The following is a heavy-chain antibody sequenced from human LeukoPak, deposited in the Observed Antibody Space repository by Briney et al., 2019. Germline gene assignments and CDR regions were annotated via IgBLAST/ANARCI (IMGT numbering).Heavy chain of an antibody. Sequence: GGSLRLSCVVSGFSVSNNYVSWVRQAPGKGLEWVSVIYSGNTIKYADSVKGRFTISRDNSKNTLYLQMGSLRAEDTAVYYCARVLAKLELRYYYYYMDVWGKGTTVTVSS. J-gene: IGHJ6*03. CDR2: IYSGNTI. V-gene: IGHV3-66*01. D-gene: IGHD1-7*01. CDR3: ARVLAKLELRYYYYYMDV. CDR1: GFSVSNNY.